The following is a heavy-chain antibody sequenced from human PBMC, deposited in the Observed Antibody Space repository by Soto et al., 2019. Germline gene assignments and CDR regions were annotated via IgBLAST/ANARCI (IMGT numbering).Heavy chain of an antibody. CDR1: GGSISSYY. CDR3: ARGYSSGWRTGRYYYGMDV. J-gene: IGHJ6*02. D-gene: IGHD6-19*01. V-gene: IGHV4-59*01. Sequence: QVQLQESGPGLVKPSETLSLTCTVSGGSISSYYWSWIRQPPGKGLEWIGYIYYSGSTNYNPSLMTRVTISVDTNKNQSSLKLGWVTAANTAVYYCARGYSSGWRTGRYYYGMDVGGQGTTVTVSS. CDR2: IYYSGST.